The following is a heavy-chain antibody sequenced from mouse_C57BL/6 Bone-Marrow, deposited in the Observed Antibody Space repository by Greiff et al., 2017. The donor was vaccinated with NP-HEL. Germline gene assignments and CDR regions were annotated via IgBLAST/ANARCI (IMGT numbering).Heavy chain of an antibody. CDR1: GYTFTTYP. CDR3: ASGGYYGSSLYAMDY. CDR2: FHPYNDDT. Sequence: VQLQQSGAELVKPGASVKMSCKASGYTFTTYPIEWMKQNPGKSLEWIGNFHPYNDDTKYNEKFKGKATLTVEKSSSTVYLELSRLTSDDSAVYYCASGGYYGSSLYAMDYWGQGTSVTVSS. V-gene: IGHV1-47*01. D-gene: IGHD1-1*01. J-gene: IGHJ4*01.